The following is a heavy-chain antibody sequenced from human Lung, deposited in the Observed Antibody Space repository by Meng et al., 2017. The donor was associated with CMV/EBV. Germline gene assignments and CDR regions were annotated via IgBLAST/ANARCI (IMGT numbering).Heavy chain of an antibody. V-gene: IGHV3-9*01. CDR2: ISWNSGSI. CDR1: GFTFDDYA. CDR3: AKDKDGGMEV. Sequence: SLKISCAASGFTFDDYAMHWVRQAPGKGLEWVSGISWNSGSIGYADSVKGRFTISRDNAKNSLYLQMNSLRAEDTALYYCAKDKDGGMEVWGQGNTVNVSS. J-gene: IGHJ6*02.